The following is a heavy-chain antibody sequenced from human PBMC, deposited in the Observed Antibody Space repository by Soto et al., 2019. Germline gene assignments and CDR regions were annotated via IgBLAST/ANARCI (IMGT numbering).Heavy chain of an antibody. J-gene: IGHJ4*02. CDR1: GDLFNNHA. V-gene: IGHV1-69*01. D-gene: IGHD6-13*01. CDR3: AASSAIAAAGYFKF. Sequence: QVQRVQYGAEVKEPGSSVKVSCKASGDLFNNHAFNWVRQAPGQGLEWMGRISTLFSTTNYAQKFQGRVTIGADELTTIVYLEVNNLESDDTAMDYCAASSAIAAAGYFKFWGQGTLVTVSP. CDR2: ISTLFSTT.